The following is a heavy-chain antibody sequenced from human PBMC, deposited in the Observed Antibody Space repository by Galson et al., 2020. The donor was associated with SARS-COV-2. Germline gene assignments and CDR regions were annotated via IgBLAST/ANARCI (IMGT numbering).Heavy chain of an antibody. J-gene: IGHJ6*03. CDR1: GFTVSSNY. Sequence: GGSLRLSCAASGFTVSSNYMSWVRQATGKGLEWVSVIYSGGSTYYADSVKGRFTISRHNSKNTLYLQMNSLRAEDTAVYYCARQSEYYDFWSGYYGGGYMDVWGKGTTVIVSS. CDR2: IYSGGST. D-gene: IGHD3-3*01. CDR3: ARQSEYYDFWSGYYGGGYMDV. V-gene: IGHV3-53*04.